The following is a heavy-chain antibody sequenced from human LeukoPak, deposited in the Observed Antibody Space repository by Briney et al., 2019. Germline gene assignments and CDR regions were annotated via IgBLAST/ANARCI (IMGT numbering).Heavy chain of an antibody. CDR2: IYYSGST. V-gene: IGHV4-30-4*01. CDR3: ARDSEDAFDI. CDR1: GGSISSGDYY. Sequence: SETLSLTCTVSGGSISSGDYYWSWIRQPPGKGLEWIGCIYYSGSTYYNPSLKSRVTISVDTSKNQFSLKLSSVTAADTAVYYCARDSEDAFDIWGQGTMVTVSS. J-gene: IGHJ3*02.